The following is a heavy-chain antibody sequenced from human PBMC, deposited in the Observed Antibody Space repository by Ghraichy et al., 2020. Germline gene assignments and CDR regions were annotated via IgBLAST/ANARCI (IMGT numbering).Heavy chain of an antibody. J-gene: IGHJ4*02. CDR3: ARVRGDYGGNPDY. CDR1: GFTFSDYW. Sequence: GGSLRLSCAASGFTFSDYWMDWVRQAPGKGLVWVSRINRDESSMNYADSVKGRFTISRDNAKNTLYLEMNSLRAEDTAVYYCARVRGDYGGNPDYWGQGTLVTVSS. D-gene: IGHD4-23*01. CDR2: INRDESSM. V-gene: IGHV3-74*01.